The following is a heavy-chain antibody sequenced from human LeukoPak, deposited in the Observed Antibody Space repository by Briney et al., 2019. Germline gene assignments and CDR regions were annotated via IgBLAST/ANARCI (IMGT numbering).Heavy chain of an antibody. CDR3: ARERGRTGGDY. V-gene: IGHV4-38-2*02. CDR1: GYSISSGYY. J-gene: IGHJ4*02. CDR2: IYHSGST. D-gene: IGHD1-1*01. Sequence: SETLSLTCTVSGYSISSGYYWGWIRQPPGKGLEWIGSIYHSGSTYYNPSLKSRVTISVDTSKNQFSLKLSSVTAADTAVYYCARERGRTGGDYWGQGTLVTVSS.